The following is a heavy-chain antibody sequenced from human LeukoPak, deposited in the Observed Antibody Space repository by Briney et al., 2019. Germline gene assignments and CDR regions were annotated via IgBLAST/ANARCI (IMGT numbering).Heavy chain of an antibody. D-gene: IGHD6-19*01. CDR2: IYYSGST. CDR3: ARGETIYSSGWGNYGGNRRYYYYYMDV. CDR1: GGSISSSSYY. V-gene: IGHV4-39*07. J-gene: IGHJ6*03. Sequence: PSETLSLTCTVSGGSISSSSYYWGWIRQPPGKGLEWIGSIYYSGSTYYNPSLKSRVTISVDTSKNQFSLKLSSVTAADTAVYYCARGETIYSSGWGNYGGNRRYYYYYMDVWGKGTTVTVSS.